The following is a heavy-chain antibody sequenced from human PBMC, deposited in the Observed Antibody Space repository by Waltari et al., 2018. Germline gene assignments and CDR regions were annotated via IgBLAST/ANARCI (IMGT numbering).Heavy chain of an antibody. CDR1: GGSFSGYY. D-gene: IGHD6-13*01. Sequence: QVQLQQWGAGLLKPSETLSLTCAVYGGSFSGYYWSWIHQPPGKGLEWIGAINHSGSTNYNPSRKSRVTISVDTSKNQCCLKLRSVTAADTVVYYCARPYSSSWYYYYGMDVWGQGTTVTVSS. J-gene: IGHJ6*02. CDR2: INHSGST. CDR3: ARPYSSSWYYYYGMDV. V-gene: IGHV4-34*01.